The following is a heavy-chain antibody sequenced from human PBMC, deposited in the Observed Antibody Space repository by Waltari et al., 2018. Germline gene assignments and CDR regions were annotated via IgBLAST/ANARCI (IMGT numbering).Heavy chain of an antibody. Sequence: QVQLVQSGAEVKKPGSSVKVSCKASGGTFSSYAISWVLQAPGQGLEWMGRIIPILGIANYAQKFQGRVTITADKSTSTAYMELSSLRSEDTAVYYCAREMAGPYYYYGMDVWGQGTTVTVSS. CDR1: GGTFSSYA. CDR3: AREMAGPYYYYGMDV. CDR2: IIPILGIA. D-gene: IGHD2-8*01. J-gene: IGHJ6*02. V-gene: IGHV1-69*04.